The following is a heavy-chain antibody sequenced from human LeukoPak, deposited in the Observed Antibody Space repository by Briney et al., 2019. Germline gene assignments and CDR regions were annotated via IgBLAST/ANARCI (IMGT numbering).Heavy chain of an antibody. Sequence: ASVKVSCKASGYTFTGYYMHWVRQAPGQGLEWMGWINPNSGGTNYAQKFQGRVTMTGDTSISTAYMELSRLRSDDTAVYYCASGPLPVFYYYYGMDVWGQGTTVTVSS. CDR1: GYTFTGYY. CDR2: INPNSGGT. D-gene: IGHD2-15*01. V-gene: IGHV1-2*02. CDR3: ASGPLPVFYYYYGMDV. J-gene: IGHJ6*02.